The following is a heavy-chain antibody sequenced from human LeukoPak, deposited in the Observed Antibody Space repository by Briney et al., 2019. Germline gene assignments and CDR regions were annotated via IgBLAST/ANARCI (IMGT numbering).Heavy chain of an antibody. CDR2: INHSGST. V-gene: IGHV4-34*01. CDR1: GGSFSGYY. J-gene: IGHJ4*02. D-gene: IGHD4-17*01. CDR3: ARDDGDYFDY. Sequence: PSETLSLTCAVYGGSFSGYYWSWIRQPPGKGLEWIGEINHSGSTNYNPSLKSRVTISVDTSKNQFSLKLRSVTAADTAVYYCARDDGDYFDYWGQGTLVTVSS.